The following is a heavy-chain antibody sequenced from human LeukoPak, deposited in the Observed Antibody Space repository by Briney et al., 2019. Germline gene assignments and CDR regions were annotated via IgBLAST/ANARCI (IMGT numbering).Heavy chain of an antibody. CDR2: ISSSSSYI. CDR1: GFTFSSYS. CDR3: ARDQGIAVAGTGN. Sequence: PGGSLRLSCAASGFTFSSYSMNWVRQAPGKGLEWVSSISSSSSYIYYADSVKGRFTISRDNAKNSLYLQMNSLRAEDTAVYYCARDQGIAVAGTGNWGQGTLVTVSS. D-gene: IGHD6-19*01. J-gene: IGHJ4*02. V-gene: IGHV3-21*01.